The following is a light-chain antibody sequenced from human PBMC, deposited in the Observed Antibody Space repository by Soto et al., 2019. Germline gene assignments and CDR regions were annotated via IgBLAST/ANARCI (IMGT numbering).Light chain of an antibody. CDR1: QSINSW. J-gene: IGKJ1*01. CDR2: DAS. V-gene: IGKV1-5*01. CDR3: QRYNAFSQT. Sequence: DIQMTQSPSTLSASVGDRVTITCRASQSINSWVAWFQQKPGKAPKVLIYDASTLESGVPSRFSGNGSGTEFTLTIDSLQPDDVATYYCQRYNAFSQTFGQGTMV.